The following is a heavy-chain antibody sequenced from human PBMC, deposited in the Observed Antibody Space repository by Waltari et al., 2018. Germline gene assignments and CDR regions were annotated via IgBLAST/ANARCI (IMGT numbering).Heavy chain of an antibody. J-gene: IGHJ4*02. Sequence: QVQLQESGPGLVKPSQTLSLTCTVSGGSISRGGYDRGWTRQPPGKGLEWIARIYYSGRTYYNPSLKSRVTISVDTSKNQFSLKLSSVTAADTAVYYCARRGYDFWSGYYRYWGQGTLVTVSS. CDR2: IYYSGRT. CDR3: ARRGYDFWSGYYRY. D-gene: IGHD3-3*01. CDR1: GGSISRGGYD. V-gene: IGHV4-39*01.